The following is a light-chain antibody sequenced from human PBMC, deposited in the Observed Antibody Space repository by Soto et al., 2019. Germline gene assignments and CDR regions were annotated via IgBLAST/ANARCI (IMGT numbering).Light chain of an antibody. Sequence: DIQMTQSPSTLSASVGDRVTITCRARQSISSWLDWYQQKPGKAPKLMIYKASSLESGVPSRFSGSGYGTEFTLTISSLQPDDCATYYCQQYYRYPRTFGGGTQVQIK. CDR1: QSISSW. CDR2: KAS. CDR3: QQYYRYPRT. J-gene: IGKJ4*02. V-gene: IGKV1-5*03.